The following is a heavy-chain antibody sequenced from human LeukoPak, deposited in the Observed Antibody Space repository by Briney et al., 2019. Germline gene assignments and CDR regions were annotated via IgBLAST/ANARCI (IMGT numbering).Heavy chain of an antibody. D-gene: IGHD3-16*02. J-gene: IGHJ4*02. Sequence: GGSLRLSCAASGFTFSGYWMTWVRQTPGKGLEWVANIKADGSDKNYVESVKGRFTISRDNSKNTLYLQMNSLRAEDTAVYYCAKDKSMITFGGVIGDWGQGTLVTVSS. CDR1: GFTFSGYW. V-gene: IGHV3-7*01. CDR2: IKADGSDK. CDR3: AKDKSMITFGGVIGD.